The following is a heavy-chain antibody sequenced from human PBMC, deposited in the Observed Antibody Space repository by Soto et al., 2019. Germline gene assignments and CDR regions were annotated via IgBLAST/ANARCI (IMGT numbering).Heavy chain of an antibody. CDR3: ARRENYYGSGSYYKYYYYYYMDV. V-gene: IGHV4-39*01. Sequence: SQTLSLPCTVSGGSISSSSYYWGWIRQPPGKGLEWIGSIYYSGSTYYNPSLKSRVTISVDTSKNQFSLKLSSVTAADTAVYYCARRENYYGSGSYYKYYYYYYMDVWGKGTTVTVSS. CDR2: IYYSGST. D-gene: IGHD3-10*01. CDR1: GGSISSSSYY. J-gene: IGHJ6*03.